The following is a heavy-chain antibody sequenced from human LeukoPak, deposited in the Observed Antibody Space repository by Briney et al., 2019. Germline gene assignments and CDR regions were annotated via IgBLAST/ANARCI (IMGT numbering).Heavy chain of an antibody. Sequence: GGSLRLSCAAYGFTFDDYTMHWVRQTPGKGLEWVSLISWDGSSTYYADSMKGRFTISRDNSKNSLYLQMNSLRTEDTALYYCAKDIGVGSCNGCLFDYWGQGTLVAVSS. J-gene: IGHJ4*02. CDR2: ISWDGSST. D-gene: IGHD2-15*01. V-gene: IGHV3-43*01. CDR3: AKDIGVGSCNGCLFDY. CDR1: GFTFDDYT.